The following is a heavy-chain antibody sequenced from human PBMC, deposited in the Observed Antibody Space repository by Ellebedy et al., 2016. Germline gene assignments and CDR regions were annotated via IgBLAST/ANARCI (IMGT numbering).Heavy chain of an antibody. Sequence: GESLKISCAATGFTFSSAGMNWVRQTAGKGLEWLSYIGGGSTPIYYADSVKGRFTISRDNAKNSLYLQMDALRDEDTAMYYFAKDLGWYGDSWGQGILVTVSS. CDR1: GFTFSSAG. J-gene: IGHJ4*02. CDR2: IGGGSTPI. D-gene: IGHD6-19*01. V-gene: IGHV3-48*02. CDR3: AKDLGWYGDS.